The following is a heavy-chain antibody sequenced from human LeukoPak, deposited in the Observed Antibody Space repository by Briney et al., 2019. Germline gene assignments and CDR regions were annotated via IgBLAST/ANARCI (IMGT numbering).Heavy chain of an antibody. CDR2: LSESGDRT. D-gene: IGHD3-10*01. J-gene: IGHJ4*02. CDR3: ARAIRPMGIITNFDQ. V-gene: IGHV3-23*01. Sequence: PGESLRLSCLASGFTFSTYGMTWVRQAPGKGLEWVSSLSESGDRTYYADSVKGRFIISRDNSKKTVYFQMNSLRPKDTAVYYCARAIRPMGIITNFDQWGQGTLITVSA. CDR1: GFTFSTYG.